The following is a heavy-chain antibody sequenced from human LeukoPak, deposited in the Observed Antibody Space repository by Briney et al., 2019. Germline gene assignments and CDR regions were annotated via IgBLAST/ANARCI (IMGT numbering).Heavy chain of an antibody. D-gene: IGHD4-17*01. J-gene: IGHJ4*02. CDR3: ARVLTVTNAPIDY. Sequence: PGGSLRLSCAASGFTFRSYWMSWVRQAPGKGLEWVANIKQDGSEKYYVDSVKGRFTISRDNAKNSLYLQMNSLRAEDTAVYYCARVLTVTNAPIDYWGQGTLVTVSS. V-gene: IGHV3-7*01. CDR1: GFTFRSYW. CDR2: IKQDGSEK.